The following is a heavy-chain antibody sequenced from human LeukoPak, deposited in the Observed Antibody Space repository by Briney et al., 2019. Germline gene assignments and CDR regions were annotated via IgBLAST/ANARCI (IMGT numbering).Heavy chain of an antibody. CDR2: IKSKTDGGTT. CDR3: TTEVVVVVAATNWFDP. J-gene: IGHJ5*02. V-gene: IGHV3-15*01. D-gene: IGHD2-15*01. Sequence: GGSLRLSCAASGFTFSNAWMSWVRQAPGKGLEWVGRIKSKTDGGTTDYAAPVKGRFTISRDDSKNTLYLQMNSLKTEDTAVYCCTTEVVVVVAATNWFDPWGQGTLVTVSS. CDR1: GFTFSNAW.